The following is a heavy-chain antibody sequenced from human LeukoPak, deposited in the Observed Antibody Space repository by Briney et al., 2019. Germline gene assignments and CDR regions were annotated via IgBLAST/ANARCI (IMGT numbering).Heavy chain of an antibody. CDR2: IYSGGSS. J-gene: IGHJ5*02. D-gene: IGHD5-12*01. Sequence: PGGSLRLSCAASGFTVSSNYMSWVRQAPGKGLEWVSVIYSGGSSYYADSVKGRFTISRDNSKNTLYLQMNSLRAEDTAVYYCARDRSRGYSFTWGQGTLVTVS. CDR3: ARDRSRGYSFT. V-gene: IGHV3-53*01. CDR1: GFTVSSNY.